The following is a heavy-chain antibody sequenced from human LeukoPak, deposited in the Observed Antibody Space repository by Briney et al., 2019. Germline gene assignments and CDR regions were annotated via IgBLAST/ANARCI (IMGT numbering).Heavy chain of an antibody. CDR2: IRNDGSNK. D-gene: IGHD3-22*01. Sequence: GGSLRLSCAASGFTFNYYAMHWVRQAPGKGLEWVALIRNDGSNKYYTESVKGRFTVTRDNSKNTLYLQMNSLRAEDTAVYYCAKVSGDSSGYYFAIDYWGQGTLVTVSS. CDR1: GFTFNYYA. CDR3: AKVSGDSSGYYFAIDY. V-gene: IGHV3-30*02. J-gene: IGHJ4*02.